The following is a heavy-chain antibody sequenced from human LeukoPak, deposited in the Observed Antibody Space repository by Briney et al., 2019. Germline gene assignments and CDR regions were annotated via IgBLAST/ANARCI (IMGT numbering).Heavy chain of an antibody. CDR1: GFTFSSYG. CDR3: ARGGQQLDTWYYGMDV. V-gene: IGHV3-33*01. J-gene: IGHJ6*02. Sequence: PGGSLRLSCAASGFTFSSYGMHWVRQAPGKGLEWVAVIWYDGSNKYYADSVKGRFTISRDNSKNTLYLQMNSLRAEDTAVYYCARGGQQLDTWYYGMDVWGQGTTVTVSS. CDR2: IWYDGSNK. D-gene: IGHD6-13*01.